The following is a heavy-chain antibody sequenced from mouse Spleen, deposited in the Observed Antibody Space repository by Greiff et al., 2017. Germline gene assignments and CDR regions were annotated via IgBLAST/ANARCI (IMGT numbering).Heavy chain of an antibody. Sequence: EVQGVESGGGLVKPGGSLKLSCAASGFTFSSYAMSWVRQSPEKRLEWVAEISSGGSYTYYPDTVTGRFTISRDNAKNTLYLEMSSLRSEDTAMYYCARYYGYFDVWGAGTTVTVSS. CDR3: ARYYGYFDV. J-gene: IGHJ1*01. V-gene: IGHV5-9-4*01. CDR2: ISSGGSYT. CDR1: GFTFSSYA.